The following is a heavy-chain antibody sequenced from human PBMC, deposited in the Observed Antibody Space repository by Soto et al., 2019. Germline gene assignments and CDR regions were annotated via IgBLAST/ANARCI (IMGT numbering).Heavy chain of an antibody. V-gene: IGHV3-66*01. CDR3: ATERRWGYIDY. CDR1: GFTVSATY. Sequence: EVQLVESGGGLVQPGGSLRLSCAASGFTVSATYMTWVRQAPGRGLEWVSVIYGGGNTYHADYVKVRFTLSRDSSKNTLDLQMNSLRAEDTAVYYCATERRWGYIDYWGQGTLVTVSS. D-gene: IGHD4-17*01. CDR2: IYGGGNT. J-gene: IGHJ4*02.